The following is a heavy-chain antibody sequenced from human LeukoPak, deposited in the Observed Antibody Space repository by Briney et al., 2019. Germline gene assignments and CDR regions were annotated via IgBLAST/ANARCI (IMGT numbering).Heavy chain of an antibody. V-gene: IGHV4-39*07. Sequence: PSETLSLTCTVSGVSISSSSYYWGWIRQPPGKGLEWIGSIYYSGSTYYNPSLKSQVTISVETSKNQFSLKLSSVTAADTAVYYCARVWLLREDYYYMDVWGKGTTVTVSS. CDR3: ARVWLLREDYYYMDV. CDR1: GVSISSSSYY. J-gene: IGHJ6*03. CDR2: IYYSGST. D-gene: IGHD3-10*01.